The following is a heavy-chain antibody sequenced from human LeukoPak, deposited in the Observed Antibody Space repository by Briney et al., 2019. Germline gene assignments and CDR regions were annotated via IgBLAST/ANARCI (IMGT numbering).Heavy chain of an antibody. Sequence: SETLSLTCTVSGGSISSSSYSWGWIRQPPGKGLEWIGSIYYSGTTYYNPSLKSRVTISVDTSKIQFSLKLSSVAATDTAVYSCARLRFDFWSGYTHPYFDYWGQGTLVTVSS. CDR1: GGSISSSSYS. V-gene: IGHV4-39*01. D-gene: IGHD3-3*01. J-gene: IGHJ4*02. CDR3: ARLRFDFWSGYTHPYFDY. CDR2: IYYSGTT.